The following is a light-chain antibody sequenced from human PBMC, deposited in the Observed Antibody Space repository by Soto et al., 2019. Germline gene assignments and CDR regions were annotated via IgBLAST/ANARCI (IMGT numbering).Light chain of an antibody. V-gene: IGKV1-39*01. J-gene: IGKJ1*01. CDR1: QRISTY. Sequence: DIQLTQAPSSLSASVGDRITITCRASQRISTYLNWYQQKPGKAPELVIYTASSLESGVPSRFSGSGSGTAFTLTISSLPPEDLATYYCQQHYNTPWTFGQGTKVEIK. CDR2: TAS. CDR3: QQHYNTPWT.